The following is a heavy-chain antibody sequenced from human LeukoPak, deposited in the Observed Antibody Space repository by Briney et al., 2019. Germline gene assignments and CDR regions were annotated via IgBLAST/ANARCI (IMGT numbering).Heavy chain of an antibody. V-gene: IGHV4-34*01. J-gene: IGHJ4*02. CDR1: GGSFSGYS. CDR3: ARDFGDYYDSSGSLFDY. CDR2: INHRGIT. Sequence: PSETLSLTCAVSGGSFSGYSWSWIRQPPGKGLEWIGEINHRGITNYNPSLKSRVTISVDKSKNQFSLKLSSVTAADTAVYYCARDFGDYYDSSGSLFDYWGQGTLVTVSS. D-gene: IGHD3-22*01.